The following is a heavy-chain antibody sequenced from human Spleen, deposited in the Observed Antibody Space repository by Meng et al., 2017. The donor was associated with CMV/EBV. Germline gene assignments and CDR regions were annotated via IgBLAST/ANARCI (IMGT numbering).Heavy chain of an antibody. CDR1: GGTVGSNA. CDR3: VTYQYDSGWTEDS. J-gene: IGHJ4*02. Sequence: KASGGTVGSNALSWVRKAPGQGLEWMGGIIPILGLSTYAQRFQGRVTITADKSTGTGYMEVPSLRFDDTAVYYCVTYQYDSGWTEDSWGQGTLVTVSS. CDR2: IIPILGLS. V-gene: IGHV1-69*10. D-gene: IGHD3-16*01.